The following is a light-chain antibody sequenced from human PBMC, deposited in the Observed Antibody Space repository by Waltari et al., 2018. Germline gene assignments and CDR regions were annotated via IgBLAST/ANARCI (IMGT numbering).Light chain of an antibody. CDR2: EGS. Sequence: QSALTQPASVSGSPGQSITISCTGSSSDFGTYNLVSWYQQYPGKAPKVMIYEGSKRPSGGSSRFSASKSGNTASLTISFLQAEDEADYYCCSYALRSVVFGGGTKVTVL. J-gene: IGLJ2*01. CDR1: SSDFGTYNL. CDR3: CSYALRSVV. V-gene: IGLV2-23*01.